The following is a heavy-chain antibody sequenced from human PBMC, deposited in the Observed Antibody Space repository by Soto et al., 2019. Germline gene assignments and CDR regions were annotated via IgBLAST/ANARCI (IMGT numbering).Heavy chain of an antibody. Sequence: QVQLVQSGAEVKKPGSSVKVSRKASGGTFGSYAISWVRQAPGQGLEWMGGIIPIPGTANYAQKFQGRVTIAADESKSTAYMELSSLRSEDTAVYYCARSQGSSTSLEIYYYYYYGMDVWGQGTTVTVSS. CDR3: ARSQGSSTSLEIYYYYYYGMDV. CDR1: GGTFGSYA. D-gene: IGHD2-2*01. J-gene: IGHJ6*02. CDR2: IIPIPGTA. V-gene: IGHV1-69*01.